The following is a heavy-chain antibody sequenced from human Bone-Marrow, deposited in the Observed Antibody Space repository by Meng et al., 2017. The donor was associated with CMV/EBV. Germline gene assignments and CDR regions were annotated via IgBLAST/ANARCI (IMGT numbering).Heavy chain of an antibody. J-gene: IGHJ4*02. D-gene: IGHD6-13*01. CDR3: ARVPLFIGAPRSSITTSYYFDY. CDR1: GYTFTSYG. CDR2: ISAYNGNT. Sequence: ASVKVSCKASGYTFTSYGISWVRQAPGQGLEWMGWISAYNGNTNYAQKLQGRVTMTTDTSTSTAYMELRCLRSGDTAVYYCARVPLFIGAPRSSITTSYYFDYWGQGTLVTVSS. V-gene: IGHV1-18*01.